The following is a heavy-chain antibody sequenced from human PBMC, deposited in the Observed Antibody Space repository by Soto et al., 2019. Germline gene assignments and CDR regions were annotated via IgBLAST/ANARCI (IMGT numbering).Heavy chain of an antibody. CDR3: ARGIVVVVAATDYYYYYYGMDV. CDR2: IISIFGTA. D-gene: IGHD2-15*01. CDR1: GGTFSSYA. V-gene: IGHV1-69*13. J-gene: IGHJ6*02. Sequence: SVKVSCKASGGTFSSYAISWVRQPPGQGLEWMGGIISIFGTAHYAQKFQGRVTLTADESTSTAYMELSSLRSEDTAVYYCARGIVVVVAATDYYYYYYGMDVWGQGTTVTVSS.